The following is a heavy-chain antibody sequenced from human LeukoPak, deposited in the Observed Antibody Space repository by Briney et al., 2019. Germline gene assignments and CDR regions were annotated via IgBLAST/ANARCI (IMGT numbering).Heavy chain of an antibody. CDR2: IYYSGST. CDR3: ARDRLGITSDYYYYYMDV. V-gene: IGHV4-39*07. D-gene: IGHD3-16*01. J-gene: IGHJ6*03. CDR1: GGSISRSNYY. Sequence: SETLSLTCTVSGGSISRSNYYWGWIRQPPGKGLEWIGTIYYSGSTYYNPSLKSRVTISLDTSKNQFSLKLSSVTAADTAVYYCARDRLGITSDYYYYYMDVWGKGTTVTVSS.